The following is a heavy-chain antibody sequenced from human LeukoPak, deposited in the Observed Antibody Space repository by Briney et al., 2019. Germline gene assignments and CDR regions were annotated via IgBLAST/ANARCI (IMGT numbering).Heavy chain of an antibody. J-gene: IGHJ6*02. V-gene: IGHV1-2*02. D-gene: IGHD1-7*01. Sequence: ASVKVSCKASGYTFTGYYMHWVRQAPGQGLEWMGWINPNSGGTNYAQKFQGRVTMTRDTSISTAYMELSSLRSEDTAVYYCARDKTNWNYALYYYYGMDVWGQGTTVTVSS. CDR3: ARDKTNWNYALYYYYGMDV. CDR1: GYTFTGYY. CDR2: INPNSGGT.